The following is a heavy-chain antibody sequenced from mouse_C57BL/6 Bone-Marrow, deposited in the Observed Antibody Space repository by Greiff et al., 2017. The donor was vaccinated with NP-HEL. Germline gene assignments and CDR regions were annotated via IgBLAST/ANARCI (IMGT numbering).Heavy chain of an antibody. V-gene: IGHV1-26*01. J-gene: IGHJ2*01. D-gene: IGHD3-2*02. Sequence: VQLQQSGPELVKPGASVKISCKASGYTFTDYYMNWVKQSHGKSLEWIGDINPNNGGTSYNQKFKGKATLTVDKSSSTAYMELRSLTSEDSAVYYCARGRDSSGLTNYFDYWGQGTTLTVSS. CDR3: ARGRDSSGLTNYFDY. CDR1: GYTFTDYY. CDR2: INPNNGGT.